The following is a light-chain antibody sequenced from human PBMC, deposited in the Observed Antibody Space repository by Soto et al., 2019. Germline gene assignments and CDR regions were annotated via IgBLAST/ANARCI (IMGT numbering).Light chain of an antibody. CDR2: GVS. V-gene: IGKV3-20*01. Sequence: EIVMTQSPATLSVSPGERATLSCRASQSVSSKLAWYQQKPGQAPRLLISGVSKRATGIPDRFSGDGSGTDFTLTISRLEPEDFALYICHQYDGSPITFGQGTRLEIK. CDR1: QSVSSK. CDR3: HQYDGSPIT. J-gene: IGKJ5*01.